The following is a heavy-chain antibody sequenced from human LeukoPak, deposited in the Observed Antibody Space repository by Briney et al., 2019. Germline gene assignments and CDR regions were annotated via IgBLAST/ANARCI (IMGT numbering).Heavy chain of an antibody. CDR1: GFVFRSQD. Sequence: PGGSLRLSCAASGFVFRSQDMGWVRQAPGKGLEWVSAISDGGSRTYYADSVKGRFTISRDNSKNTLHLQMNSLRAEDTAVYYCITVERWLLNTSPYWGQGALVTVSS. D-gene: IGHD5-24*01. J-gene: IGHJ4*02. CDR2: ISDGGSRT. V-gene: IGHV3-23*01. CDR3: ITVERWLLNTSPY.